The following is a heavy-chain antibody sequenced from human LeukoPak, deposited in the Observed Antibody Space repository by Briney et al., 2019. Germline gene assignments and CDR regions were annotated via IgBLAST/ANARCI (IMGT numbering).Heavy chain of an antibody. Sequence: SETLSLTCTVSGGSISTYYWSWIRQPPGKGLEWIGYIYSSGSTEYNPALKSRVTLSVDTSKNQFSLKLSAVTAADTAVYYCARAPYDSSGYYAFDYWGQGTLVTVSS. V-gene: IGHV4-59*01. D-gene: IGHD3-22*01. CDR3: ARAPYDSSGYYAFDY. CDR1: GGSISTYY. CDR2: IYSSGST. J-gene: IGHJ4*02.